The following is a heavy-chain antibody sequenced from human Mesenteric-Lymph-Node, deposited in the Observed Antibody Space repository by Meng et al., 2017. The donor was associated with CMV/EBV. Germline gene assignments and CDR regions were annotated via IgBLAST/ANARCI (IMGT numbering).Heavy chain of an antibody. V-gene: IGHV3-15*01. CDR3: TTVSGSYSPRFDY. CDR2: IKRKTDGGTT. D-gene: IGHD1-26*01. J-gene: IGHJ4*02. Sequence: GESLKISCAASGFTFSNAWMSWVRQAPGKGLEWVGRIKRKTDGGTTDYAAPVKGRFTISRDDSKNTLYLQMNSLKTEDTAVYYCTTVSGSYSPRFDYWGQGTLVTVSS. CDR1: GFTFSNAW.